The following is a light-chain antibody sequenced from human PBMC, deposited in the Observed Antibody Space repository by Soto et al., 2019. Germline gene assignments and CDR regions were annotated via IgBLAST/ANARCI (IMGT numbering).Light chain of an antibody. Sequence: DIQMTQSPSSLSASVGDRVTITCRASQGIRNYLAWYQQKPGKVPKLLIYVASTLQSGVPSRFSGSGSGTDFTLTISSLQPEDVATYYCQKYNSAPQTFGQGTKVEIK. V-gene: IGKV1-27*01. CDR2: VAS. J-gene: IGKJ1*01. CDR1: QGIRNY. CDR3: QKYNSAPQT.